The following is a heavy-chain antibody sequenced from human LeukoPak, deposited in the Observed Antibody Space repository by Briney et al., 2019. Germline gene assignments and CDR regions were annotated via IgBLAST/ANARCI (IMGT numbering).Heavy chain of an antibody. V-gene: IGHV3-53*01. D-gene: IGHD3-10*01. CDR1: GFTVSNNH. Sequence: GGSLRLSCAGSGFTVSNNHMNWVRQAPGKGLEWVSVLYSGGITHYADSVKGRFSISRDNSKNTVYLQMHSLRAEDTAVYYCARGWITMVRGVIGSDAFDIWGQGTMVTVSS. CDR2: LYSGGIT. J-gene: IGHJ3*02. CDR3: ARGWITMVRGVIGSDAFDI.